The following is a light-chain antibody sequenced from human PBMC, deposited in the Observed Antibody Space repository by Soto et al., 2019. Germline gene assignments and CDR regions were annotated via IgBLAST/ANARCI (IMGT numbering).Light chain of an antibody. J-gene: IGKJ1*01. CDR2: GAS. CDR3: QQYNNWRT. CDR1: QSVSSN. V-gene: IGKV3-15*01. Sequence: EIVMTQSPATLSVSPGERATLSCRASQSVSSNLAWYQQKPGQAPRLLIDGASTRATGIPARFSGSGSGTEFTLTISSLQSEDFAVYYCQQYNNWRTFGHGTQVEIK.